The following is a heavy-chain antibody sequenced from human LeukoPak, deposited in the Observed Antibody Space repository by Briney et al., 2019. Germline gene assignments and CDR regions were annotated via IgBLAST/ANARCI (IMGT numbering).Heavy chain of an antibody. J-gene: IGHJ4*02. CDR1: GDSISSDSYY. Sequence: SETLSLTCTVSGDSISSDSYYWGWIRQPPGTRLEWIGSIYYSGTTYYNPSLKSRVAISVDTSKNQFSLRLSSVTTTDTAVYYCARRASGSYSYWGQGTLVIVSS. CDR3: ARRASGSYSY. D-gene: IGHD1-26*01. V-gene: IGHV4-39*01. CDR2: IYYSGTT.